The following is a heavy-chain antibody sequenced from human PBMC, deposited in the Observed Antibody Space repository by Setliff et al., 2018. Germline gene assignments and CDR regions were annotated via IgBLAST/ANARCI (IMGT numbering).Heavy chain of an antibody. CDR2: TRNKVNNYST. D-gene: IGHD3-22*01. CDR1: GFTFSDHY. Sequence: GGSLRLSCAVSGFTFSDHYMDWVRQAPGKGLEWVARTRNKVNNYSTMYAASVGGRFTISRDDSKNTMYLQMNSLKTEDTAVYYCRLTLPYDYDSSGSLWFMDVWGKGTTVTV. V-gene: IGHV3-72*01. CDR3: RLTLPYDYDSSGSLWFMDV. J-gene: IGHJ6*03.